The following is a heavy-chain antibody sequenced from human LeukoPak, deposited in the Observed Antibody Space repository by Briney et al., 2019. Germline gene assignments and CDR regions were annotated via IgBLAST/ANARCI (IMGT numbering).Heavy chain of an antibody. CDR1: GGSISSYY. Sequence: SETLSLTCTVSGGSISSYYWSWIRQPPGKGLEWIGYIYYSGSTNYNPSPKSRVTISVDTSKNQFSLKLSSVTAADTAVYYCAREVVVVIPTALGWFDPWGQGTLVTVSS. J-gene: IGHJ5*02. CDR3: AREVVVVIPTALGWFDP. CDR2: IYYSGST. V-gene: IGHV4-59*12. D-gene: IGHD3-22*01.